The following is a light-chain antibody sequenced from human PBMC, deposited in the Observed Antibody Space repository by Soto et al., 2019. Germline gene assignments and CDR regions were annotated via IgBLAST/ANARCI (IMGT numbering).Light chain of an antibody. J-gene: IGLJ1*01. CDR2: DVS. Sequence: QSVLTQPASVSGSPGQSITISCTGTSSDVGGYNYVSWYQQHPGKAPKLMIYDVSNRPSGVSNSFSGSKSGNTASLTISGLQAEDEADYYCSSYTSSSTPVFGTGTKVTVL. V-gene: IGLV2-14*01. CDR3: SSYTSSSTPV. CDR1: SSDVGGYNY.